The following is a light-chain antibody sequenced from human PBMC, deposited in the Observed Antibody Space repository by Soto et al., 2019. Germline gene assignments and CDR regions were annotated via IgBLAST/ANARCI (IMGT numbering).Light chain of an antibody. J-gene: IGKJ4*01. CDR1: QSVLYSSNNKNY. V-gene: IGKV4-1*01. Sequence: DLVMTQSPDSLAVSLGERAPINCKSSQSVLYSSNNKNYLAWYQQKPGQPPKLLIYWASTRESGVPHRFSGTGSGTAFTLTFSSLPAEDVAVYYCQQYYSTPLTFGGGTKVEIK. CDR2: WAS. CDR3: QQYYSTPLT.